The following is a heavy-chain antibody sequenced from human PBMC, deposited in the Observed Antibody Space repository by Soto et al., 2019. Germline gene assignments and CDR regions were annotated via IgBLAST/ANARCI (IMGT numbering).Heavy chain of an antibody. CDR1: GGSVSSGSYY. J-gene: IGHJ4*02. D-gene: IGHD3-10*01. Sequence: PSETLSLTCTLPGGSVSSGSYYWIWILQPPGKGLEWIWYIYYIGSTNYNPSLKSRFTISVDTSKNQFSLKMSSVTAADTAVYYCARNIPLYGSGSYSFDYWGQGTLVTVSS. CDR2: IYYIGST. V-gene: IGHV4-61*01. CDR3: ARNIPLYGSGSYSFDY.